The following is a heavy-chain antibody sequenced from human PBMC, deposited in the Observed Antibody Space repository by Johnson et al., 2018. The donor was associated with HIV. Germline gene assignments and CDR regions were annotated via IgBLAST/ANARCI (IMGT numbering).Heavy chain of an antibody. CDR3: AREKSYYYDSSGYPDTFDI. V-gene: IGHV3-30-3*01. J-gene: IGHJ3*02. CDR2: LSYDGSNT. D-gene: IGHD3-22*01. CDR1: GFTFSSYA. Sequence: QVQLVESGGGVVQPGRSQRLSCAASGFTFSSYAMNWVRQAPGKGLEWVAVLSYDGSNTYYADSVKCRFTISRDNSKNTLYLQMNSLRAEDTAVYYCAREKSYYYDSSGYPDTFDIWGQGTMVIVSS.